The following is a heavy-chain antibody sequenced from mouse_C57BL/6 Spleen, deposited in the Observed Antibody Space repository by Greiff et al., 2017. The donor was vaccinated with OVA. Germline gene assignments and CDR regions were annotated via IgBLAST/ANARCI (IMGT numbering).Heavy chain of an antibody. V-gene: IGHV5-6*01. CDR1: GFTFSSYG. CDR3: ARRSSSYDYFDY. J-gene: IGHJ2*01. CDR2: ISSGGSYT. Sequence: EVQGVESGGDLVKPGGSLKLSCAASGFTFSSYGMSWVRQTPDKRLEWVATISSGGSYTYYPDSVKGRFTISRDNAKNTLYLQMSSLKSEDTAMYYCARRSSSYDYFDYWGQGTTLTVSS. D-gene: IGHD1-1*01.